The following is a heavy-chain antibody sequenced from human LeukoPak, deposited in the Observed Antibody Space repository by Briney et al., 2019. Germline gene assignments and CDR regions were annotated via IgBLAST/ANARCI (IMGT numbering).Heavy chain of an antibody. CDR2: IHQSGST. D-gene: IGHD2-21*02. CDR1: GDSLSSGDYS. Sequence: PSQTLSLTCAVSGDSLSSGDYSWTWIRHPPGNGLEWIGYIHQSGSTYYKPSLKSRVTISRDRSKNQFSLNLRSVTAADTAIYYCVRVARCRGGCADHFDDWGQGALVTVSS. CDR3: VRVARCRGGCADHFDD. V-gene: IGHV4-30-2*01. J-gene: IGHJ4*02.